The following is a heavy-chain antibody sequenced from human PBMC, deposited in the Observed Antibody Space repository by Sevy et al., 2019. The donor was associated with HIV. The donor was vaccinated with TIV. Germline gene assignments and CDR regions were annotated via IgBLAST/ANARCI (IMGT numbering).Heavy chain of an antibody. Sequence: SETLSLTCTVSDGSISSYYCSWIRQPPGEGLEWIGYIYYSGSTNYNPSLKSRVTISLDTSKNQFSLKLSSVTAADTAVYYCARQRDYYDSSLGYWGQGTLVTVSS. D-gene: IGHD3-22*01. CDR3: ARQRDYYDSSLGY. V-gene: IGHV4-59*01. CDR2: IYYSGST. J-gene: IGHJ4*02. CDR1: DGSISSYY.